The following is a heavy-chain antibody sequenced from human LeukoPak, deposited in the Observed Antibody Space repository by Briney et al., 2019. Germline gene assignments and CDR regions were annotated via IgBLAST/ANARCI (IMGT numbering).Heavy chain of an antibody. Sequence: ASVKVSCKASGYTFTNYGISWVRQAPGQGLEWMGWISAYNGNTNYAQRLQGRVTMTTDTSTSTAYMELRSLRSDDTAVYYCARSEDIVVVPAASGFDYWGQGTLVTVSS. J-gene: IGHJ4*02. CDR1: GYTFTNYG. D-gene: IGHD2-2*01. CDR3: ARSEDIVVVPAASGFDY. V-gene: IGHV1-18*01. CDR2: ISAYNGNT.